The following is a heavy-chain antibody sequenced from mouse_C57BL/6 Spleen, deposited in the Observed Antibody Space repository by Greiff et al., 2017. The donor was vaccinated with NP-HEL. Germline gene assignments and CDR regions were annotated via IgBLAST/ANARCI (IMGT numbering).Heavy chain of an antibody. CDR2: IDPETGGT. Sequence: QVQLQQSGAELVRPGASVTLSCKASGYTFTDYEMHWVKQTPVHGLEWIGAIDPETGGTAYNQKFKGKAILTADKSSSTAYMELRSLTSEDSAVYYCTVRTTYYAMDYWGQGTSVTVSS. V-gene: IGHV1-15*01. D-gene: IGHD2-12*01. J-gene: IGHJ4*01. CDR1: GYTFTDYE. CDR3: TVRTTYYAMDY.